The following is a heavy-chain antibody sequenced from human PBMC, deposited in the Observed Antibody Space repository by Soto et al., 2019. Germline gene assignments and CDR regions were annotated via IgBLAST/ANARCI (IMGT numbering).Heavy chain of an antibody. Sequence: SETLSLTCTVSGGSISSSSYYWGWIRQPPGKGLEWIGSIYYSGSTYYNPSLKSRVTISVDTSKNQFSLKLSSVTAADTAVYYCARHSAPYYYGSGSPGSAYWGQGTLVTVSS. V-gene: IGHV4-39*01. CDR1: GGSISSSSYY. D-gene: IGHD3-10*01. CDR3: ARHSAPYYYGSGSPGSAY. J-gene: IGHJ4*02. CDR2: IYYSGST.